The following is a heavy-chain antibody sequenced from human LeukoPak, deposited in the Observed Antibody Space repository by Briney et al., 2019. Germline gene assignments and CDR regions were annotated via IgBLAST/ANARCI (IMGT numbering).Heavy chain of an antibody. Sequence: ASVKVSCKASGYTFTSYDINWVRQATGQGLEWMGWMNPNSGNTGYAQKFQGRVTMTRNTSISTAYMELSSLRSEDTAVYYCARGLYLRWSSGHGSSVGYWGQGTLVTVSS. V-gene: IGHV1-8*01. CDR1: GYTFTSYD. D-gene: IGHD6-19*01. CDR3: ARGLYLRWSSGHGSSVGY. CDR2: MNPNSGNT. J-gene: IGHJ4*02.